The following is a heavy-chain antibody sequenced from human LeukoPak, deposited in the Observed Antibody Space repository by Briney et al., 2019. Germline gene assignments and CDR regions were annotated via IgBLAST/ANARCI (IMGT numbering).Heavy chain of an antibody. CDR1: GFTVSSSY. J-gene: IGHJ6*02. V-gene: IGHV3-53*01. CDR3: AREPSDIALDV. Sequence: PGGSLSLSCAASGFTVSSSYMNWVRQAPGKGLEWVSVIYSGGSTDYADSVKGRFTISRDNSRNTLYLQMNTLGAEDTAVYYCAREPSDIALDVWGQGTTVTVSS. D-gene: IGHD2-15*01. CDR2: IYSGGST.